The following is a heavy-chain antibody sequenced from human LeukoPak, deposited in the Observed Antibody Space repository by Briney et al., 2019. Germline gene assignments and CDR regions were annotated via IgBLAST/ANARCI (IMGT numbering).Heavy chain of an antibody. J-gene: IGHJ6*04. D-gene: IGHD3-10*01. Sequence: TGGSLRLSCAASGLTLSTYWMTWVRQAPGKGLEWVANIKQDGSEKNYVDSVKGRFTISRDNAKNSLYLQMNSLRVEDTAVYYYAGGIAMVRGGDVWGKGTTVTVSS. V-gene: IGHV3-7*01. CDR2: IKQDGSEK. CDR1: GLTLSTYW. CDR3: AGGIAMVRGGDV.